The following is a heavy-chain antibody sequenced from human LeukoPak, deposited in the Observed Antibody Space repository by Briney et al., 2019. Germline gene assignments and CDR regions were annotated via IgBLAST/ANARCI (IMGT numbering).Heavy chain of an antibody. J-gene: IGHJ4*02. CDR1: GFTFSSHL. CDR3: AREGYYGSGSPPSLYFDY. V-gene: IGHV3-74*01. Sequence: GSLRLSCAASGFTFSSHLMHWVRQAPGKGLVWVSRISSDGTYTNYADSVRGRFTISRDNSRSTLYLQMNSLRPEDTAIYYCAREGYYGSGSPPSLYFDYWGQGTLVTVSS. D-gene: IGHD3-10*01. CDR2: ISSDGTYT.